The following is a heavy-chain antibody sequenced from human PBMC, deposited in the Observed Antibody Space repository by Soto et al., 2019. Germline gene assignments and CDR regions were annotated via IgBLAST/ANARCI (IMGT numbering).Heavy chain of an antibody. CDR3: ARLGYDSSGYYFDWFDP. CDR1: GYTFTSDG. CDR2: ISAYNGNT. V-gene: IGHV1-18*01. J-gene: IGHJ5*02. Sequence: GASVKVSCKASGYTFTSDGISWVRQAPGQGLEWMGWISAYNGNTNYAQKLQGRVTMTTDTSTSTAYMELRRLRSDDTAVYYCARLGYDSSGYYFDWFDPWGQGTLVTVSS. D-gene: IGHD3-22*01.